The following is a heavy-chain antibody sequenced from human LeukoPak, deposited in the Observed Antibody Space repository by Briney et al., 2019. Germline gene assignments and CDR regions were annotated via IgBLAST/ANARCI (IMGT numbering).Heavy chain of an antibody. Sequence: SETLSLTCTVSGGSISSYYWSWIRQPPGKGLEWIGEINHSGSTNYNPSLKSRVTISVGTSKNQFSLKLSSVTAADTAVYYCARGEGAPPYYYYYMDVRGKGTTVTVSS. CDR1: GGSISSYY. V-gene: IGHV4-34*01. CDR2: INHSGST. CDR3: ARGEGAPPYYYYYMDV. J-gene: IGHJ6*03.